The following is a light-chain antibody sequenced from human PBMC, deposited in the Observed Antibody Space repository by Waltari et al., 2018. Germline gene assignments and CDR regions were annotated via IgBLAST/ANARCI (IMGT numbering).Light chain of an antibody. CDR3: CSYAGRSTLV. J-gene: IGLJ2*01. CDR1: SSDVGASTL. Sequence: QSALTQPASVSGSAGQSITISCTGTSSDVGASTLISWYQQYPGKAPTLMIYEVYKRPSGVSERFSGSKSDNTASLTISGLQAEDEADYYCCSYAGRSTLVFGGGTKLTVL. CDR2: EVY. V-gene: IGLV2-23*02.